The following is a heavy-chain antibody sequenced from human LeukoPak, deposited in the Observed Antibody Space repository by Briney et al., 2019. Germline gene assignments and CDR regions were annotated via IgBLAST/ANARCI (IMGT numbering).Heavy chain of an antibody. J-gene: IGHJ4*02. Sequence: GGSLRLSCAASGFTFSSSAMHWVRQAPGKGLEWVAVISVYESHKYYADSVKGRFTLSRDNSKNTLYLQMNSLTTEDTAVYYCAKDQGTGFSDFDYWGQGTPVTVSS. CDR3: AKDQGTGFSDFDY. V-gene: IGHV3-30*18. D-gene: IGHD6-19*01. CDR2: ISVYESHK. CDR1: GFTFSSSA.